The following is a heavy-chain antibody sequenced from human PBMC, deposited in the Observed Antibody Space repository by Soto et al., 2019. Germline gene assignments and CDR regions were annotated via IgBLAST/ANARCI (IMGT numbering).Heavy chain of an antibody. D-gene: IGHD6-19*01. V-gene: IGHV4-31*03. J-gene: IGHJ5*02. CDR2: FYSSGSI. Sequence: PSETLSLTCFVSGYFIGAGGYYWSWIRHHPGKGLEWIGSFYSSGSIIYNPSLRSRVSITGDMSTNQFSMSLTSVTAADTARYYCARMYSSGSGWFHPWGQGXLVTVYS. CDR3: ARMYSSGSGWFHP. CDR1: GYFIGAGGYY.